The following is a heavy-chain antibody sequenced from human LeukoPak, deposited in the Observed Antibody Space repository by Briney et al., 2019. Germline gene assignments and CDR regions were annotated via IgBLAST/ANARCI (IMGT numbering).Heavy chain of an antibody. CDR2: IYSGGST. D-gene: IGHD2-15*01. CDR3: ARDDGYCSGGSCYYFDY. Sequence: GSLRLSCAASGFTVSSNYMSWVRQAPGKGLEWVSVIYSGGSTYYADSVKGRFTISRDNSKNTLYLQMNSLRAEDTAVYYCARDDGYCSGGSCYYFDYWGQGTLVTVSS. J-gene: IGHJ4*02. CDR1: GFTVSSNY. V-gene: IGHV3-53*01.